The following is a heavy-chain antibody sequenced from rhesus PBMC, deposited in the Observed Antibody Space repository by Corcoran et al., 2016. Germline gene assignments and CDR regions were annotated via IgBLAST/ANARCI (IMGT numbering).Heavy chain of an antibody. CDR3: ARGAVTIDY. Sequence: QLQLQESGPGLVKPSETLSLTCAVSGGSISSSYWSWIRQAPGKGLEWIGYIYGSGSSTNYHPSLKGRVTLSVDTSKNQLSLKLSSVTAADTAVYYCARGAVTIDYWGQGVLVTVSS. CDR2: IYGSGSST. D-gene: IGHD4-23*01. J-gene: IGHJ4*01. V-gene: IGHV4-169*01. CDR1: GGSISSSY.